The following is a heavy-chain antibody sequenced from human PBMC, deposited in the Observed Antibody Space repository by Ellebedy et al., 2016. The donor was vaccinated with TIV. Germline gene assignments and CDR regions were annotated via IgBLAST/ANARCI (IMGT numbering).Heavy chain of an antibody. D-gene: IGHD6-6*01. CDR3: ARDRISSSVDAFDI. CDR2: ISSTSRYI. CDR1: GFTFSTYS. V-gene: IGHV3-21*01. J-gene: IGHJ3*02. Sequence: PGGSLRLSCAASGFTFSTYSMNWVRQAPGKGPEWVSGISSTSRYIYQADSVKGRFTISRDNAKNSLYVQMNSLRAEDTAVYYCARDRISSSVDAFDIWGQGTMVIVSS.